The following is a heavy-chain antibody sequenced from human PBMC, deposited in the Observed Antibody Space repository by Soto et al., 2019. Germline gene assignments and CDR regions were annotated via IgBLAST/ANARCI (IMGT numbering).Heavy chain of an antibody. Sequence: SETLSLTCTVSGGSISSGGYYWSWIRQHPGKGLEWIGYIYYSGSTYYNPSLKSRVTISVDTSKNQFSLKLSSVTAADTAVYFCAVTPDGDYDLFAYWGQGSPVPVSS. V-gene: IGHV4-31*03. CDR2: IYYSGST. D-gene: IGHD4-17*01. CDR1: GGSISSGGYY. CDR3: AVTPDGDYDLFAY. J-gene: IGHJ1*01.